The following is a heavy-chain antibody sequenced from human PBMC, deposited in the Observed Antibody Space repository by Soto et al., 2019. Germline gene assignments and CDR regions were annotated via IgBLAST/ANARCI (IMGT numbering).Heavy chain of an antibody. V-gene: IGHV4-34*01. Sequence: SETLSLTCAVYGGSFSGYQWTWIRQTPGKGLEWIGEIDDSGNINYNPSLKGRVTILLDTPKKQISLRLSSVTAADSAMYYCARGLILWFGELSRRGGYYYYMDVWGKGTTVTVSS. CDR1: GGSFSGYQ. CDR3: ARGLILWFGELSRRGGYYYYMDV. J-gene: IGHJ6*03. CDR2: IDDSGNI. D-gene: IGHD3-10*01.